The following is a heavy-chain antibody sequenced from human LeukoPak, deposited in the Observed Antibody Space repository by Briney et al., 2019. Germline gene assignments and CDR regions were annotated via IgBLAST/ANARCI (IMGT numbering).Heavy chain of an antibody. CDR2: ISSSGTTI. D-gene: IGHD2-15*01. V-gene: IGHV3-48*03. CDR3: ARVSLLALWY. CDR1: GFTFSSFE. J-gene: IGHJ4*02. Sequence: PGGSLRLSCVASGFTFSSFEMNWVRQAPGRGLEWVSYISSSGTTIYYADSVKGRFTVSRDNAKSSLYLQMNSLRAEDTAVYYCARVSLLALWYWGQGTVVTVSS.